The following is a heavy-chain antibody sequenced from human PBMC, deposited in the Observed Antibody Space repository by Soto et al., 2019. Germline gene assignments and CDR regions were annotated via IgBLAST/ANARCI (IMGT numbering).Heavy chain of an antibody. CDR1: GGSVSDYGYY. D-gene: IGHD3-3*02. V-gene: IGHV4-61*08. CDR2: IAYNGGT. Sequence: QVQLQESGPGLVKPSETLSLTCTVSGGSVSDYGYYWTWIRQPPGKGLEWIGYIAYNGGTSYNPSLRSRVTISVDTSKSQFSLDLSSATAADTALYYCARGGHFYENMFWGQGSLVTVSS. J-gene: IGHJ4*02. CDR3: ARGGHFYENMF.